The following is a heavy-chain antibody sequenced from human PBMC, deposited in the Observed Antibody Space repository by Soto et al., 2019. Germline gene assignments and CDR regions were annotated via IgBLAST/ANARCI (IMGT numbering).Heavy chain of an antibody. V-gene: IGHV4-4*02. CDR3: ARDGARIVGATTNYYYYGMDV. CDR2: IYHSGST. D-gene: IGHD1-26*01. Sequence: SETLSLTCAVSGGSISSSNWWSWVRQHPGKGLEWIGEIYHSGSTNYNPSLKSRVTISVDKSKNQFSLKLSSVTAADTAVYYCARDGARIVGATTNYYYYGMDVWGQGTTVTVSS. J-gene: IGHJ6*02. CDR1: GGSISSSNW.